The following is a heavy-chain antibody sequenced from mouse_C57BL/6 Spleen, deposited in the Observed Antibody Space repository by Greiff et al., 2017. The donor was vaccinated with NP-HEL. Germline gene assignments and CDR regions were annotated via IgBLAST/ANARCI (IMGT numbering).Heavy chain of an antibody. CDR3: ARSYYGSSYDYAMDY. Sequence: VQLQQSGAELVKPGASVKLSCKASGYTFTSYWMPWVKQRPGRGLEWIGRIDPNSGGTKYNEKFKIKATLTIDKPSSTAYMQLSSLTSEDSAVYYCARSYYGSSYDYAMDYWGQGTSVTVSS. CDR2: IDPNSGGT. J-gene: IGHJ4*01. CDR1: GYTFTSYW. V-gene: IGHV1-72*01. D-gene: IGHD1-1*01.